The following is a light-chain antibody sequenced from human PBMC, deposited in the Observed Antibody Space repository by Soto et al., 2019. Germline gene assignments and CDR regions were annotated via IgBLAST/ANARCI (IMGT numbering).Light chain of an antibody. CDR3: LHYNNTAST. Sequence: DIQMTQFPSTLSASVGDRVTITCRASQSISSWLAWYQQKPGKAPKLLIYDASSLESGVPSRFSGSGSGTECDFSVTLLQPEDFANYDALHYNNTASTFYAATKVDIK. V-gene: IGKV1-5*01. J-gene: IGKJ4*02. CDR1: QSISSW. CDR2: DAS.